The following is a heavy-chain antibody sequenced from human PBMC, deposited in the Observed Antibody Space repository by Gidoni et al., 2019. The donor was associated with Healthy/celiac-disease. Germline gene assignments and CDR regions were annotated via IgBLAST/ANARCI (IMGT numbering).Heavy chain of an antibody. CDR2: IRSKAYGGTT. CDR1: GVTFGEYA. Sequence: EVQLVEAGGGLVKPGRSLRHSGTAAGVTFGEYATSWFRQAPGQGLEWVGFIRSKAYGGTTEDAASVKGRFTISRDDSKSIAYLQMNSLKTEDTAVYYCTSWNDGESAPNWYFDLWGRGPLVTVSS. D-gene: IGHD1-1*01. J-gene: IGHJ2*01. CDR3: TSWNDGESAPNWYFDL. V-gene: IGHV3-49*05.